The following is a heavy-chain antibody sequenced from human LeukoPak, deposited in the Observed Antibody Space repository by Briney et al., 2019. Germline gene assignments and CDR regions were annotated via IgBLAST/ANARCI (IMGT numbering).Heavy chain of an antibody. Sequence: EASVKVSCKASGYTFTSCGISWVRQAPGQGLEWMGWINPNSGGTNYAQKFQGRVTMTRDTSISTAYMELSRLRSDDTAVYYCARVDFFCSSTSCPTDAFDIWSQRTMVTVSS. CDR3: ARVDFFCSSTSCPTDAFDI. CDR1: GYTFTSCG. V-gene: IGHV1-2*02. D-gene: IGHD2-2*01. J-gene: IGHJ3*02. CDR2: INPNSGGT.